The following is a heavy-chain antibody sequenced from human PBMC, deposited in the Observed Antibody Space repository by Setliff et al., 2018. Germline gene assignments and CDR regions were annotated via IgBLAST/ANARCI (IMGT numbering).Heavy chain of an antibody. CDR3: ARDNPILGATDY. CDR1: GGSFSGYQ. J-gene: IGHJ4*02. V-gene: IGHV4-34*01. CDR2: INHSGST. D-gene: IGHD1-26*01. Sequence: PSETLSLTCVVYGGSFSGYQWSWIRQPPGKGLEWIGEINHSGSTNYNPSLKSRVSISVEKSKNQFSLKLTSVTAADTALYFCARDNPILGATDYWGQGALVTVSS.